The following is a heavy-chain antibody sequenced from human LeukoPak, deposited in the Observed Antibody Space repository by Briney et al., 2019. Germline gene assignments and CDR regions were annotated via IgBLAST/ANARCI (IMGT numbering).Heavy chain of an antibody. CDR1: GFTFSSYA. CDR3: ARDPYYYDSSGYDY. D-gene: IGHD3-22*01. Sequence: PGRSLRLSCAAYGFTFSSYAMHWVRQAPGKGLEWVAVISYDGSNKYYADSVKGRFTISRDNSKNTLYLQMNSLRAEDTAVYYCARDPYYYDSSGYDYWGQGTLVTVSS. J-gene: IGHJ4*02. V-gene: IGHV3-30*01. CDR2: ISYDGSNK.